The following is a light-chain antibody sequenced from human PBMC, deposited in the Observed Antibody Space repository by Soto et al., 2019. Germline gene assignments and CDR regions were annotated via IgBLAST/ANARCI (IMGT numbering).Light chain of an antibody. Sequence: ELVMTQSPATLSVSPGERATLSCRASLSVSRNLAWYQQKPGQAPRLLIFDASTRSTGIPARFSGSGSGTEFTLTITSLQSEDFAVYYCQQYNAWPRTFGQGIKVEIK. CDR2: DAS. CDR1: LSVSRN. J-gene: IGKJ1*01. CDR3: QQYNAWPRT. V-gene: IGKV3-15*01.